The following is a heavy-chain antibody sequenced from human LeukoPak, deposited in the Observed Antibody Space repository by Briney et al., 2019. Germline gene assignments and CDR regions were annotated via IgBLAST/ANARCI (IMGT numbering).Heavy chain of an antibody. CDR3: ARSGPDLDYYDSSGYHQGYYYYGMDV. Sequence: GASVKVSCKVSGYTLTELSMQWVGQAAGKGVEGRGGFELEEGETIYAQKFQGRVTMTEDTSTDTAYMELSSLRSEDTAVYYCARSGPDLDYYDSSGYHQGYYYYGMDVWGQGTTVTVSS. CDR2: FELEEGET. D-gene: IGHD3-22*01. J-gene: IGHJ6*02. V-gene: IGHV1-24*01. CDR1: GYTLTELS.